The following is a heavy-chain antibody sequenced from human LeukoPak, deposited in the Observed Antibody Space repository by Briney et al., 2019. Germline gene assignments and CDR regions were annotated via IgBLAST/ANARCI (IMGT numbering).Heavy chain of an antibody. CDR2: ISGSGGST. Sequence: PGGSLRLSCAASGFTFSSYAMSWVRQAPGKGLEWVSAISGSGGSTYYADSVKGRFTISRDNTKNTLYLQMNSLRAEDTAVYYSAKDKSGSGYFDYWGQGTLVTVSS. V-gene: IGHV3-23*01. CDR3: AKDKSGSGYFDY. CDR1: GFTFSSYA. D-gene: IGHD1-26*01. J-gene: IGHJ4*02.